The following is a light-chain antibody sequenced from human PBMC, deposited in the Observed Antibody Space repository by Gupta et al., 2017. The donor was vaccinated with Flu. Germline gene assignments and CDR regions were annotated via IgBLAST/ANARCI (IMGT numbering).Light chain of an antibody. CDR2: EVT. V-gene: IGLV2-14*01. J-gene: IGLJ2*01. Sequence: QSALTQPASVSGSPGQSITISCAGTSSDVGDYNYVSWYQQHPGKAPKLLIYEVTTRPSGVSNRFSGSKSGNTASLTISGLQAEDEADYYCSSYTSSGTLVFGGGTYLTVL. CDR1: SSDVGDYNY. CDR3: SSYTSSGTLV.